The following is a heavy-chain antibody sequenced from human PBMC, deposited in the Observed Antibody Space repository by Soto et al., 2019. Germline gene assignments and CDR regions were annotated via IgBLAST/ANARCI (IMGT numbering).Heavy chain of an antibody. CDR3: ASLPTLQYYYDSSGYH. Sequence: SVKVSCKASGGTFSSYAISWVRQAPGQGLEWMGGIIPIFGTANYAQKFQGRVTITADESTSTAYMELSSLRSEDTAVYYCASLPTLQYYYDSSGYHWGQGTLVTVSS. D-gene: IGHD3-22*01. CDR2: IIPIFGTA. J-gene: IGHJ5*02. CDR1: GGTFSSYA. V-gene: IGHV1-69*13.